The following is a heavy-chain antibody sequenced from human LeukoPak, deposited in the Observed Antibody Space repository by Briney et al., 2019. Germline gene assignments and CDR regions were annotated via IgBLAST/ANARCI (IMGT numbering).Heavy chain of an antibody. D-gene: IGHD3-3*01. V-gene: IGHV3-30*03. Sequence: PGGSLRLSCAASGFTVSSNYMSWVRQAPGKGLEWVAVISYDGSNKYYADSVKGRFTISRDNSKNTLYLQMNSLRAEDTAVYYCARDFGDYWGQGTLVTVSS. J-gene: IGHJ4*02. CDR1: GFTVSSNY. CDR2: ISYDGSNK. CDR3: ARDFGDY.